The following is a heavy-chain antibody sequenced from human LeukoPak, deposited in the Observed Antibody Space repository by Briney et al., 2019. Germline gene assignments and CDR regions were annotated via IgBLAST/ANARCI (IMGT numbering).Heavy chain of an antibody. CDR3: VRDITRVTTCYLQH. J-gene: IGHJ1*01. CDR1: GFTFSSYS. Sequence: GGSLRLSCAASGFTFSSYSMNWVRQAPGQGLEWVSSISASSNYTYYADSVKGRFTISRDNSKNSMYLQMNSLRSEDTAVYYCVRDITRVTTCYLQHWGQGTLVTVSS. CDR2: ISASSNYT. D-gene: IGHD4-17*01. V-gene: IGHV3-21*01.